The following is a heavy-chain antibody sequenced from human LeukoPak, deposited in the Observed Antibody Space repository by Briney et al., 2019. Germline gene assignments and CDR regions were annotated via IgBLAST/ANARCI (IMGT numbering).Heavy chain of an antibody. CDR3: AKGASGSYLYYFDY. CDR2: ISYDGSNK. V-gene: IGHV3-30-3*02. J-gene: IGHJ4*02. D-gene: IGHD3-10*01. CDR1: GFTFSDYD. Sequence: GGSLRLSCTASGFTFSDYDMHWVRQAPGKGLEWVAVISYDGSNKYYADSVKGRFTISRDNSKDTLYLQMNSLRAEDTAIYYCAKGASGSYLYYFDYWGQGTLVPVSS.